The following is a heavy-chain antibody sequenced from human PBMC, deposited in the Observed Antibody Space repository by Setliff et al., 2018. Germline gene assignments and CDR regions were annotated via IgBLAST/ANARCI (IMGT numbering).Heavy chain of an antibody. Sequence: GASVKVSCKASGYTFTTYAMNWVRQAPGQGLKWMGWINTNTGNPTYAQDFTGRFVFSLDTPVSTAYLQISSLKAEDTAVYYCATSTRDDPLFDYWGQGTLVTVSS. D-gene: IGHD4-17*01. CDR1: GYTFTTYA. J-gene: IGHJ4*02. CDR2: INTNTGNP. V-gene: IGHV7-4-1*02. CDR3: ATSTRDDPLFDY.